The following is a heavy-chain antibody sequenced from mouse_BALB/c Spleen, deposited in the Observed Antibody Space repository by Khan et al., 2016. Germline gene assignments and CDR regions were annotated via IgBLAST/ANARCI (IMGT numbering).Heavy chain of an antibody. CDR2: IDPANGNS. CDR1: GFNIKDTY. Sequence: VQLKQSGAELVKPGASVTVSCTASGFNIKDTYMHWVKQRPEQGLEWIGKIDPANGNSKYDPKFQGRVTITADPSYNTAYLQLSTLTSEDTAVXCCASSGYDLYCYVMDYWGQGTTITVSS. CDR3: ASSGYDLYCYVMDY. J-gene: IGHJ4*01. D-gene: IGHD2-2*01. V-gene: IGHV14-3*02.